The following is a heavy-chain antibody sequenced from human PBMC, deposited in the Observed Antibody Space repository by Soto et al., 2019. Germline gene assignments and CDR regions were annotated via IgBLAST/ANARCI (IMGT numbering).Heavy chain of an antibody. CDR3: TTGLPLTATTHY. J-gene: IGHJ4*02. CDR2: IKSKTDGGTT. CDR1: EFTFSNAW. V-gene: IGHV3-15*01. Sequence: GRFLRLSCASSEFTFSNAWMRWVRKAPGKGLEWVGRIKSKTDGGTTDYAAPVKGRFTISRDDSKNTLYLQMNSLKTEDTAVYYCTTGLPLTATTHYWGQGTLVTVSS. D-gene: IGHD4-17*01.